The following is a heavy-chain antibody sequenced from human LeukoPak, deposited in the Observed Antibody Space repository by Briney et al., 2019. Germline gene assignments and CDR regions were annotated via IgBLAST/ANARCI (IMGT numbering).Heavy chain of an antibody. CDR1: GYTFTGYY. CDR2: INPNSGGT. V-gene: IGHV1-2*02. D-gene: IGHD5-12*01. Sequence: ASVKVSCKASGYTFTGYYMHWVRQAPGQGLEWMGWINPNSGGTNYAQKFQGRVTMTRDTSISTAYMELSRLRSDDTAVYYCARWGYSGYDSPYYYYYMDVWGKGTTVTVSS. CDR3: ARWGYSGYDSPYYYYYMDV. J-gene: IGHJ6*03.